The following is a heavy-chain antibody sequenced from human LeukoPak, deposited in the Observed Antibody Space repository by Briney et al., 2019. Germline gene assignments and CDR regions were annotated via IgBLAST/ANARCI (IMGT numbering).Heavy chain of an antibody. CDR2: ISSSSSTI. Sequence: GGSLRLSCAASGFTFSSYSMNWVRQAQGQGLGWVSYISSSSSTIYYADSVKGRFTISRDNAKNSLYLQMNSLRAEDTAVYYCALTDTAMGNDAFDIWGQGTMVTVSS. V-gene: IGHV3-48*01. D-gene: IGHD5-18*01. CDR3: ALTDTAMGNDAFDI. CDR1: GFTFSSYS. J-gene: IGHJ3*02.